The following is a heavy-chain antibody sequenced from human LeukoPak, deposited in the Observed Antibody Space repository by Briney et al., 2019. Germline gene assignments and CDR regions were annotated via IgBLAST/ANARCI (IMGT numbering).Heavy chain of an antibody. J-gene: IGHJ4*02. CDR2: INNDGSIT. CDR1: EFTISRYW. V-gene: IGHV3-74*01. D-gene: IGHD5-24*01. Sequence: GGSLRLSCAASEFTISRYWMHWVRHAPGKGLVWVSNINNDGSITTYADSVKGRFTISRDNVKNTLFLQMNSLGAEDTALYYCTRVGYIDEGIDYWGQGTLVTVSS. CDR3: TRVGYIDEGIDY.